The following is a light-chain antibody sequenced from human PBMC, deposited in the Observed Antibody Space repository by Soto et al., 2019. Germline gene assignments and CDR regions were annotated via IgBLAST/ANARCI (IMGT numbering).Light chain of an antibody. V-gene: IGKV3D-20*02. CDR3: QQRSNWPT. CDR2: DAS. J-gene: IGKJ5*01. CDR1: QSVTSSS. Sequence: EIVFTQSPGTLSLSPGERATLSCRASQSVTSSSLAWYQQKPGQAPRLLIYDASNRATGIPARFSGSGSGTDFTLTISILEPEDFAVYYCQQRSNWPTFGQVTRLEVK.